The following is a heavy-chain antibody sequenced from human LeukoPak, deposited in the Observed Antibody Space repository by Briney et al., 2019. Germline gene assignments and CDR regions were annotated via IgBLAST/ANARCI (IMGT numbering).Heavy chain of an antibody. CDR2: TNPNSGRT. Sequence: ASVKVSCKTSGYSFNDYYLHWVRQAPGQGLEWMGWTNPNSGRTNHAPKFQGRVTLTTDTSITTAYMELSSLISGDTALYYCARDSSDILTGYYHFWGQGTLVTVSS. CDR1: GYSFNDYY. V-gene: IGHV1-2*02. D-gene: IGHD3-9*01. CDR3: ARDSSDILTGYYHF. J-gene: IGHJ4*02.